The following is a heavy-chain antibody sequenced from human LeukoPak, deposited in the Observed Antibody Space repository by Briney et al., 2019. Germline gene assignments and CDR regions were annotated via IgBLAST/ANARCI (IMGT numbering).Heavy chain of an antibody. CDR3: VRQQTPHGNFDY. J-gene: IGHJ4*02. CDR2: IGTAGDT. CDR1: GFTFSSYA. V-gene: IGHV3-13*01. D-gene: IGHD1-26*01. Sequence: GGSLRLSCATSGFTFSSYAMHWVRQATGKGLEWVSAIGTAGDTFYPGSVKGRFTISRENAKNSLSLQMNSLRAEDTAVYYCVRQQTPHGNFDYWGQGTQVTVSS.